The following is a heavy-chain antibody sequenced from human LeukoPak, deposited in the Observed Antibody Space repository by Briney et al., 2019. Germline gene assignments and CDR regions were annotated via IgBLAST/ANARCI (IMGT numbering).Heavy chain of an antibody. Sequence: SETLSLTCTVSDGSISSYYWSWIRQPAGKGLEWIGRIYTSGSTNYNPSLKSRVTMSVDTSKNQFSLKLSSVTAADTAVYYCAREGLYDNSGYIDYWGQGTLVTVSS. CDR3: AREGLYDNSGYIDY. D-gene: IGHD3-22*01. J-gene: IGHJ4*02. CDR2: IYTSGST. CDR1: DGSISSYY. V-gene: IGHV4-4*07.